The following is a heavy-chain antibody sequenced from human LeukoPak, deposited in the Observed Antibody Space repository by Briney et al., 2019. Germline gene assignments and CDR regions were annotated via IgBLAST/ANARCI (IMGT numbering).Heavy chain of an antibody. D-gene: IGHD2-15*01. CDR3: ARDSCSGGSCYVDY. CDR2: ISAYNGNT. V-gene: IGHV1-18*01. J-gene: IGHJ4*02. CDR1: GYTFTSYG. Sequence: ASVKVSCKASGYTFTSYGISWVRQAPGQGLEWMGWISAYNGNTNYAQKLQGRVTMTTDTSTSTAYMELRSLRSDDTAVYYYARDSCSGGSCYVDYWGQGTLVTVSS.